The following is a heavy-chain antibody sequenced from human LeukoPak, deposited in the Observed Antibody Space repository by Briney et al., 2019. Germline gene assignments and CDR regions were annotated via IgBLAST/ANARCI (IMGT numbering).Heavy chain of an antibody. CDR2: ISGSGGST. CDR1: GFTFSSYS. V-gene: IGHV3-23*01. CDR3: AKGRGYGDYAGGY. Sequence: PGGSLRLSCAASGFTFSSYSMSWVRQAPGKGLEWVSAISGSGGSTYYADSVKGRFTISRDNSKNTLYLQMNSLRAEDTAVYYCAKGRGYGDYAGGYWGQGTLVTVSS. D-gene: IGHD4-17*01. J-gene: IGHJ4*02.